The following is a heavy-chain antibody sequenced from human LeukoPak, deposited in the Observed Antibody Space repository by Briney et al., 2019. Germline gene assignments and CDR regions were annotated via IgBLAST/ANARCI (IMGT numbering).Heavy chain of an antibody. CDR3: ARWASGYDYDYFDY. CDR1: GFSFSSYS. J-gene: IGHJ4*02. V-gene: IGHV3-21*04. CDR2: ISSTSRSSYI. Sequence: GGSLRLSWAASGFSFSSYSMNWVRQAPGKGLEWVSSISSTSRSSYIFYAESVKGRFTISRDNTKNTLYLQMNSLRAEDTAVYYCARWASGYDYDYFDYWGQGTLVTVSS. D-gene: IGHD5-12*01.